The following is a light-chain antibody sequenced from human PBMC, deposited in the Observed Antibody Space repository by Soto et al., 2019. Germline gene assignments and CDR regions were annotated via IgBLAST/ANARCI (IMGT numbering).Light chain of an antibody. V-gene: IGKV1-6*02. CDR2: AAT. CDR3: LQDYNYPRT. Sequence: IQMTQSPSSLSASVGDRVTITCRASQGIRNDLGWYQQKPGEAPNLLIYAATSLRSGVPSRFSRSGAGTDFTLTISSLQPEDFATYYCLQDYNYPRTFGQGTKVEVK. J-gene: IGKJ1*01. CDR1: QGIRND.